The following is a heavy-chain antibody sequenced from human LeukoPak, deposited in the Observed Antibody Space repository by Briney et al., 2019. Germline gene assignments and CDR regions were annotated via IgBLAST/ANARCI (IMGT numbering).Heavy chain of an antibody. CDR3: ARPHRSRVRGSLLGSHDD. J-gene: IGHJ6*04. CDR1: GASISRGSYY. CDR2: INHSGST. Sequence: SETLSLTCTVSGASISRGSYYWGWLRQPAGKGLEWIGEINHSGSTNYNPSLKSRFTISVHTSKNPFSLKLSSVTAADTAVYYCARPHRSRVRGSLLGSHDDWGKGTTVTVSS. V-gene: IGHV4-39*07. D-gene: IGHD3-10*01.